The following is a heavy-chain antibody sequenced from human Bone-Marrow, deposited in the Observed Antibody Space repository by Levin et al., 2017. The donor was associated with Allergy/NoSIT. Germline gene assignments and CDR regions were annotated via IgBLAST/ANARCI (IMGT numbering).Heavy chain of an antibody. CDR1: GFTPGITFGTYG. D-gene: IGHD3/OR15-3a*01. Sequence: GESLKISCEASGFTPGITFGTYGMSWVRQAPGKGLEWVSGISSSGDVTYYTDSVKGRFTISRDYSKKTIYLQMDSLRADDTAVYYCVKDGRSNDWTNGCDVWGQGTMVMVST. J-gene: IGHJ3*01. CDR3: VKDGRSNDWTNGCDV. CDR2: ISSSGDVT. V-gene: IGHV3-23*01.